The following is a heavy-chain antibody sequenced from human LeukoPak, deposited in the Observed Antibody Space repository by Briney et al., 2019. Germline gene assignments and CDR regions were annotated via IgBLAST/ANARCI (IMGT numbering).Heavy chain of an antibody. CDR2: IYTSGST. D-gene: IGHD2-2*01. CDR3: ARDKLGYCSSTSCATRGFDY. V-gene: IGHV4-61*02. CDR1: GGSISSGSYY. J-gene: IGHJ4*02. Sequence: SQTLSLTCTVSGGSISSGSYYLSWIRQPAGKGLEWIGRIYTSGSTNYNPSLKSRVTISVDTSKTQFSLKLSSVTAADTAVYYCARDKLGYCSSTSCATRGFDYWGQGTLVTVSS.